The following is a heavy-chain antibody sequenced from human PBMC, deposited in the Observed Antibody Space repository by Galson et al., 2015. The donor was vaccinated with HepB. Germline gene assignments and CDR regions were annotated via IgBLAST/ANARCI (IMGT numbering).Heavy chain of an antibody. D-gene: IGHD3-3*01. CDR3: ARDPGAYDLNYYMDV. CDR1: GYTFSGYY. CDR2: INPNSGGT. J-gene: IGHJ6*03. V-gene: IGHV1-2*02. Sequence: SVKVSCKASGYTFSGYYMHWVRQAPGQGLEWMGWINPNSGGTNYAQKFQGRVTMTRDTSISTAYMELSRLKSDDTAVYYCARDPGAYDLNYYMDVWGKGTTVTVSS.